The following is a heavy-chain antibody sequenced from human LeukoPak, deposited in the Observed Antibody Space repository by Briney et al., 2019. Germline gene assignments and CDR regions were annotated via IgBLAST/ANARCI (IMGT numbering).Heavy chain of an antibody. CDR1: GFTFDDYA. Sequence: GGSLRLSCAASGFTFDDYAVHWVRQVPGKGLEWVSGFNWNTGNIDYADSVKGRFTISRGNAKNSLYLQMNSLRTEGTAFYYCAKVHCSSADCFTGGFDCWGQGTLVIVSS. CDR3: AKVHCSSADCFTGGFDC. V-gene: IGHV3-9*01. D-gene: IGHD2-2*02. J-gene: IGHJ4*02. CDR2: FNWNTGNI.